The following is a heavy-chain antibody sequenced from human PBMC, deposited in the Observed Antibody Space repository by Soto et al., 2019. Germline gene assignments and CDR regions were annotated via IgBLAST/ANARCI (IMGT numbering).Heavy chain of an antibody. D-gene: IGHD2-15*01. CDR1: GYSFTSYW. CDR3: ARLALLRRIAATSDY. V-gene: IGHV5-51*01. CDR2: IYPGDSDT. J-gene: IGHJ4*02. Sequence: PGESLKISCKGSGYSFTSYWIGWVRQMPGKGLEWMGIIYPGDSDTRYSPSFQSQVTISAEKSISTAYLQWSSLKAADTTTHYCARLALLRRIAATSDYWGQGTLVTVSS.